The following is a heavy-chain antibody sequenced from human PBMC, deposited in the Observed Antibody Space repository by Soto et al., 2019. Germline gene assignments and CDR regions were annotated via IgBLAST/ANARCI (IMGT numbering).Heavy chain of an antibody. Sequence: SVKVSCKASGGTFSSYTISWVRQAPGQGLEWMGRIIPILGIANYAQKFQGRVTITADKSTSTAYMELSSLRSEDTAVYYCHSGSYHFIAPYDAFDIWGQGTMVTVSS. CDR1: GGTFSSYT. D-gene: IGHD3-10*01. CDR3: HSGSYHFIAPYDAFDI. CDR2: IIPILGIA. J-gene: IGHJ3*02. V-gene: IGHV1-69*02.